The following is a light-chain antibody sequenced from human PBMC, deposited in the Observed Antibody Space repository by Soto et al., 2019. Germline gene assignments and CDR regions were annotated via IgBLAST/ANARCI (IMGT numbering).Light chain of an antibody. V-gene: IGKV1-5*01. CDR3: QQYNSYPCT. CDR1: QSISNW. Sequence: DIQMTQSPSTLSASVGDRVTITCRASQSISNWLAWYQQKPGKAPKLLIYDASRLESGVPSRFSGSGFGPEFTLTISILQPDDFATYYCQQYNSYPCTFGQGTKLEIK. CDR2: DAS. J-gene: IGKJ2*02.